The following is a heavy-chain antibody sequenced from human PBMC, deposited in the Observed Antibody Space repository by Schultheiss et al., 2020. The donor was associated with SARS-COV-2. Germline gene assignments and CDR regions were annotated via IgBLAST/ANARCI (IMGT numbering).Heavy chain of an antibody. CDR3: ARTTVTDYFDF. D-gene: IGHD4-11*01. J-gene: IGHJ4*02. Sequence: SGPTLVKPTETLTLTCTVSGFLLSNARMGVSWIRQPPGKALEWLALIDWDDDKYYSTSLKTRLTISQDTSKNQVVLTMTNMDPVDTATYYCARTTVTDYFDFWGQGTLVTVSS. CDR2: IDWDDDK. V-gene: IGHV2-70*01. CDR1: GFLLSNARMG.